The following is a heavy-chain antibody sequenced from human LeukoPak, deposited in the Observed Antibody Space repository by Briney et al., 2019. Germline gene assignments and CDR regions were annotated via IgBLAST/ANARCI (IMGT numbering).Heavy chain of an antibody. V-gene: IGHV4-59*08. D-gene: IGHD3-10*01. Sequence: SETLSLTCIVSGGSISSYYWSWLRQPPGKGLEWIGYISHSGTTHYNPSLDSRVTISVDTSKNQFSLKLGSVTAADTAVYYCARHGVYYASGSPSFDYWGQGTLVTASS. CDR2: ISHSGTT. J-gene: IGHJ4*02. CDR3: ARHGVYYASGSPSFDY. CDR1: GGSISSYY.